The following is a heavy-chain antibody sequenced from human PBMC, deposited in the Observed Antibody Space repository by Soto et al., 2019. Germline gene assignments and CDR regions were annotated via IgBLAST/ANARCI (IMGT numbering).Heavy chain of an antibody. CDR3: AHRVLRTVFGLVTTTAIYFDF. J-gene: IGHJ4*02. V-gene: IGHV2-5*02. Sequence: QITLNESGPTQVKPRQTLTLTCTFSGFSLTTSGVGVGWIRQSPGKGPEWLALIYWDDDKRHSPSLKRRLTITKDTTKTQVVLTMADLDPADTATYSCAHRVLRTVFGLVTTTAIYFDFWGQGTPVAVSS. CDR2: IYWDDDK. CDR1: GFSLTTSGVG. D-gene: IGHD3-3*01.